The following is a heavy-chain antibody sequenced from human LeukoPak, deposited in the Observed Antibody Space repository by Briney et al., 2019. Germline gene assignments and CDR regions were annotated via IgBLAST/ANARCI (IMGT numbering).Heavy chain of an antibody. CDR1: GGSISSYY. V-gene: IGHV4-59*01. CDR2: IDNSGST. J-gene: IGHJ6*03. Sequence: RSETLSLTCTVSGGSISSYYWSWIRQPPGKGLEWIGYIDNSGSTNYNPSLKSRVTIPVDTSKNQFSLKLTFVTAADTAVYYCAREAQPPYYMDVWGKGTTVTIFS. D-gene: IGHD6-13*01. CDR3: AREAQPPYYMDV.